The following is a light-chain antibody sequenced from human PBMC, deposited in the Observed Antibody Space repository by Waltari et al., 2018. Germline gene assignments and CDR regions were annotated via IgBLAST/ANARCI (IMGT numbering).Light chain of an antibody. Sequence: QSVLTQPPSVSAAPGQRVTISCSGGSSNIGNNYVSWYRQFPGTAPKLLIYENTERPSGLPGRFSGAKSGTSATLDITGRQAGDEADYYCGTWDSSLSGAVFGGGTHLTVL. J-gene: IGLJ7*01. CDR2: ENT. CDR1: SSNIGNNY. V-gene: IGLV1-51*02. CDR3: GTWDSSLSGAV.